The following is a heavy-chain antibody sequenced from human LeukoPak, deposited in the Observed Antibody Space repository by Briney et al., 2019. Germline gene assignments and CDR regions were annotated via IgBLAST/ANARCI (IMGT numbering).Heavy chain of an antibody. CDR1: GFTFSSYG. D-gene: IGHD6-19*01. V-gene: IGHV3-33*01. Sequence: GGSMRLSCAASGFTFSSYGMHWVRQAPGKGLEWVAVIWYDGSNKYYADSVKGRFTISRDNSKNTLYLQMNSLRAEDTAVYYCARDGSGWYGDYFDYWGQGTLVTVSS. CDR2: IWYDGSNK. CDR3: ARDGSGWYGDYFDY. J-gene: IGHJ4*02.